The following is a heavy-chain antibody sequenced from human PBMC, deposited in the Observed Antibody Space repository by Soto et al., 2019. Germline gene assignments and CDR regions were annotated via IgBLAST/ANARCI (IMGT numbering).Heavy chain of an antibody. J-gene: IGHJ2*01. Sequence: QVQLQESGPGLVKPSETLSLTSTVSVSGGSVSTGVHYWSWIRQPPGKGLEWIGYIYYSGSTNYNPSLKSRVTISVDTSKNQFSLKLTSVTAADTAVYYCARGYYTSWYWFDRWGRGTLVTVSS. D-gene: IGHD6-13*01. CDR3: ARGYYTSWYWFDR. CDR1: GGSVSTGVHY. CDR2: IYYSGST. V-gene: IGHV4-61*08.